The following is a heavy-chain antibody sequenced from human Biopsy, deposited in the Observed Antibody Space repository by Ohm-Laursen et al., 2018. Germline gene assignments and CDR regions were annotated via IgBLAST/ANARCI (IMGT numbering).Heavy chain of an antibody. V-gene: IGHV4-31*03. CDR2: ISYNERT. J-gene: IGHJ2*01. CDR1: GASVKTSGYI. CDR3: VREPKTGTAEAWYFDL. Sequence: TLSFTCSVSGASVKTSGYIWAWIRPRPGKGLEGNGYISYNERTHYNPSLTSRLAISFDTSNNRISLQLRSVSVADTAVYYCVREPKTGTAEAWYFDLWGRGSPVTVPS. D-gene: IGHD3-9*01.